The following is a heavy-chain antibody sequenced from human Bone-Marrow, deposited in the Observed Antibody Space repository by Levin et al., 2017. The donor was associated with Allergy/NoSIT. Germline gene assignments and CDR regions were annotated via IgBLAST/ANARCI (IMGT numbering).Heavy chain of an antibody. D-gene: IGHD4-17*01. V-gene: IGHV3-11*01. CDR2: ISTSGYTI. J-gene: IGHJ4*02. CDR1: GFNFGDFY. Sequence: GGSLRLSCAASGFNFGDFYMSWVRQAPGKGLEWVSYISTSGYTIYYADSVKGRFTVSRDNAKNSLFLQMKSLRDEDTAFYYCARDRGTSTVTTNFDQWGQGALVSVSS. CDR3: ARDRGTSTVTTNFDQ.